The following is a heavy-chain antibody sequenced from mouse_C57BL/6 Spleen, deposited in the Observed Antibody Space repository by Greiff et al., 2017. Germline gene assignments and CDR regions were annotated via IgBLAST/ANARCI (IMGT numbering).Heavy chain of an antibody. D-gene: IGHD2-1*01. Sequence: VQLQQSGPELVKPGASVKISCKASGYAFSSSWMNWVKQRPGKGLEWIGRIYPGDGDTNYNGKFKGKATLTSDKSSSTAYMQLSSLTSEDSAVYFCEGNYDYWGQGTTLTVSS. CDR3: EGNYDY. V-gene: IGHV1-82*01. CDR2: IYPGDGDT. CDR1: GYAFSSSW. J-gene: IGHJ2*01.